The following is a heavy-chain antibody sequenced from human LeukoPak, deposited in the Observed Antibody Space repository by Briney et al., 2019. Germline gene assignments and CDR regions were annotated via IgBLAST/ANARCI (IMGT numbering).Heavy chain of an antibody. Sequence: SETLSLTCTVSGGSISSSSAYWGWIRQPPGKGLEWIGSIYYSKNTYHNPSLKSRVTISADTSKNQFSLTLGSVSATDTAVYYCVSPRGFSYGYFDYWGQGTLVTVSS. CDR1: GGSISSSSAY. J-gene: IGHJ4*02. CDR3: VSPRGFSYGYFDY. CDR2: IYYSKNT. V-gene: IGHV4-39*01. D-gene: IGHD5-18*01.